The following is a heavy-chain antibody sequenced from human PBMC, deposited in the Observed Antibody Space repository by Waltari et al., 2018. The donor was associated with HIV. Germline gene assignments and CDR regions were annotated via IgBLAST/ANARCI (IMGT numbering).Heavy chain of an antibody. Sequence: EVQMMTTGGRLVLPGGSLRLSCTASNFNILHNYITWICQAPGSGLGWVSVLYIYGTSHYSDSVRGRFIVSAGKSRNTVFLQMNNLIVEDTALYFCAKGVKFYGPWGEGTQVTVSP. D-gene: IGHD2-21*01. V-gene: IGHV3-53*05. CDR1: NFNILHNY. CDR3: AKGVKFYGP. CDR2: LYIYGTS. J-gene: IGHJ5*02.